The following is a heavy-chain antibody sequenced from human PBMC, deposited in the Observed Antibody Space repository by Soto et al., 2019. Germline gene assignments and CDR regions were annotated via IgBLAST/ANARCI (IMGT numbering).Heavy chain of an antibody. CDR1: GFTFSDFT. J-gene: IGHJ4*02. CDR2: ISSGGSFI. D-gene: IGHD6-13*01. Sequence: EVQLVESGGGLVKPGGSLRLSCAASGFTFSDFTMNWVRQAPGKGLQWVSSISSGGSFISYADSVRSRFTISRDNAKNSLYLQVDSLRAEDTAVFFCARGSRRNFDYWGQGTLVTVSS. V-gene: IGHV3-21*01. CDR3: ARGSRRNFDY.